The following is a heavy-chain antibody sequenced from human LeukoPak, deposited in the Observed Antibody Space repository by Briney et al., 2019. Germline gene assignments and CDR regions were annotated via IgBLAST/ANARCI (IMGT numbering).Heavy chain of an antibody. CDR1: GYTFTSYD. J-gene: IGHJ2*01. CDR3: TRMRGYTYGYWYLDL. CDR2: MNPTSGNT. Sequence: ASVKVSCKAAGYTFTSYDINWVRQAPGQGLEWMGWMNPTSGNTGDAQKFQGRVTMTRDASIATAYMELSSPTSEDTALYYCTRMRGYTYGYWYLDLWGRGTPVTVSS. V-gene: IGHV1-8*01. D-gene: IGHD5-18*01.